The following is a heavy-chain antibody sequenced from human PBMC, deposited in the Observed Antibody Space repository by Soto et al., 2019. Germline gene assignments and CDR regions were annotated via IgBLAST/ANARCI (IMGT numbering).Heavy chain of an antibody. Sequence: SETLSLTCTVSGDSIRSGDHYWSWIRQTPGKGLEYIGYIYKSGSTYYNPSLKSRIAISVDTSKNQFSLKLSSVTAADTAVYYCARQTTVTFPFEYWGLGTLVTVSS. J-gene: IGHJ4*02. D-gene: IGHD4-17*01. CDR3: ARQTTVTFPFEY. V-gene: IGHV4-30-4*08. CDR2: IYKSGST. CDR1: GDSIRSGDHY.